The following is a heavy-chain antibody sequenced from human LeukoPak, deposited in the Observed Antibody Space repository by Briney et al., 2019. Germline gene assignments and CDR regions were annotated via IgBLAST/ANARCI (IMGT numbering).Heavy chain of an antibody. CDR1: GFTFSSYA. CDR3: AKAIIPLARHYNWNYDDY. J-gene: IGHJ4*02. V-gene: IGHV3-23*01. CDR2: ISGSGGST. Sequence: GGSLRLSCAASGFTFSSYAMSWVRQAPGKGLEWVPAISGSGGSTYYADSVKGRFTISRDNSKNTLYLQMNSLRAEDTAVYYCAKAIIPLARHYNWNYDDYWGQGTLVTVSS. D-gene: IGHD1-20*01.